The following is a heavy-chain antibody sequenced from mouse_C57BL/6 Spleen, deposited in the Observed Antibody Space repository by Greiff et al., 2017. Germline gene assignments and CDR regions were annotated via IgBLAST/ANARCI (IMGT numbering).Heavy chain of an antibody. CDR2: IDPSDSYT. CDR1: GYTFTSYW. D-gene: IGHD1-1*01. V-gene: IGHV1-50*01. CDR3: ARLTTVVYWYFDV. J-gene: IGHJ1*03. Sequence: QVHVKQSGAELVKPGASVKLSCKASGYTFTSYWMQWVKQRPGQGLEWIGEIDPSDSYTNYNQKFKGKATLTVDTSSSTAYMQLSSLTSEDSAVYYCARLTTVVYWYFDVWGTGTTVTVSS.